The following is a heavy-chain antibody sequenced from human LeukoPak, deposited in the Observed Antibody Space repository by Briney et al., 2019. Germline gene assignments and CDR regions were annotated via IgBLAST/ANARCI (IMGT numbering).Heavy chain of an antibody. CDR1: GGSISSSRYY. V-gene: IGHV3-53*01. Sequence: ETLSLTCTVSGGSISSSRYYWGWIRQPPGKGLEWVSVIYSGGSTYYAESVKGRFTISRDNAKNSLYLQMNSLRAEDTAVYYCVRSKASMTYDAFDIWGQGTMVTVSS. J-gene: IGHJ3*02. CDR2: IYSGGST. CDR3: VRSKASMTYDAFDI. D-gene: IGHD2-21*02.